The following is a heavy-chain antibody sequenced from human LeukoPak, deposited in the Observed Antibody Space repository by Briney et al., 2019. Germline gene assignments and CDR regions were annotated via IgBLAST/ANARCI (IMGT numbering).Heavy chain of an antibody. CDR3: ARVGVDYDFWSGYPYYFDY. Sequence: ASVKVSCKASGYTFTSYYMHWVRQAPGQGLEWMGIINPSGGSTSYAQKFQGRVTMTRDTSTSTVYMELSSLRSEDTAVYYCARVGVDYDFWSGYPYYFDYWGQGTLVTVSS. D-gene: IGHD3-3*01. CDR1: GYTFTSYY. CDR2: INPSGGST. V-gene: IGHV1-46*01. J-gene: IGHJ4*02.